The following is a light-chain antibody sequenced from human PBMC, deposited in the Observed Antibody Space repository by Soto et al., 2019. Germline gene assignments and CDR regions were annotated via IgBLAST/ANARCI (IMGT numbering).Light chain of an antibody. Sequence: QSALTQPASVSGSPGQSITISCTGTSGDIGSYNRVSWYQQHPGKAPKLIIYEVTDRPSGVSNRFSGSKSGNTASLTISGLQAEDEAEDYRSSYTNINTRACVFGTGTKLTVL. J-gene: IGLJ1*01. V-gene: IGLV2-14*01. CDR3: SSYTNINTRACV. CDR1: SGDIGSYNR. CDR2: EVT.